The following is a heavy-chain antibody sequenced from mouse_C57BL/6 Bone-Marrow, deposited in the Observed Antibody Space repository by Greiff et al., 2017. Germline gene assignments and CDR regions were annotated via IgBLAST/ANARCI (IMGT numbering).Heavy chain of an antibody. J-gene: IGHJ4*01. CDR2: ISSGGDYI. Sequence: EVMLVESGEGLVKPGGSLKLSCAASGFTFSSYAMSWVRQTPEKRLEWVAYISSGGDYIYYADTVKGRFTISRDNARNTLYLQMSSLKSEDTAMYYCTRGAYYGSFYYYAMDYWGQGTSVTVSP. V-gene: IGHV5-9-1*02. D-gene: IGHD1-1*01. CDR1: GFTFSSYA. CDR3: TRGAYYGSFYYYAMDY.